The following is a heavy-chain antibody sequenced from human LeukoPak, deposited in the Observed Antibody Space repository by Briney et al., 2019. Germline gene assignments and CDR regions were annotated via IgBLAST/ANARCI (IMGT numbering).Heavy chain of an antibody. CDR1: GYSISSGYY. CDR3: ARDYRVSGANYFDY. J-gene: IGHJ4*02. CDR2: IYHSGST. V-gene: IGHV4-38-2*02. D-gene: IGHD3-16*02. Sequence: SETLSLTCTVSGYSISSGYYWGWIRQPPGKGLEWIGSIYHSGSTYYNPSLKSRVTISVDTSRNQFSLKLSSVTAADTAVYYCARDYRVSGANYFDYWGQGTLVTVSS.